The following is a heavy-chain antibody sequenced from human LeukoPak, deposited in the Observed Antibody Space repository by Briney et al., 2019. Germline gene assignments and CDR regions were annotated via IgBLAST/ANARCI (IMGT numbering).Heavy chain of an antibody. D-gene: IGHD1-14*01. CDR1: GFSFSSYA. Sequence: GGSLRLSCAASGFSFSSYAMAWVRQTPGKGLEWVSGISGSGGTTYYADSVQGRFTISRGNSKSTVSLQMNSVRAEDTAVYYCAKVTNRYSDFWGQGTLVTVSS. CDR3: AKVTNRYSDF. CDR2: ISGSGGTT. J-gene: IGHJ4*02. V-gene: IGHV3-23*01.